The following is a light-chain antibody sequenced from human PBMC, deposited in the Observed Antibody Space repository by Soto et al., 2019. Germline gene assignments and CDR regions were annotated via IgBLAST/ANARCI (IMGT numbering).Light chain of an antibody. CDR2: DVT. J-gene: IGLJ1*01. CDR1: SSDVGGYNS. V-gene: IGLV2-14*01. CDR3: SSFTSSITYV. Sequence: ALAQPASVSGSPGQSITISCTGTSSDVGGYNSVSWYRQDPGKAPKLMIYDVTNRPSGVSNRFSGSKSGNTASLTISGLQAEDEADYYCSSFTSSITYVFGTGTKVTV.